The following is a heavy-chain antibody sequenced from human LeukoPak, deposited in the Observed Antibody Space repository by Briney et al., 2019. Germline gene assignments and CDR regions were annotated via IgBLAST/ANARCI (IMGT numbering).Heavy chain of an antibody. CDR2: ISWNSGSI. D-gene: IGHD2-8*01. Sequence: GRSLRLSCAASGFTFDDYAMHWVRQAPGKGLEWVSGISWNSGSIGYADSVKGRFTISRDNAKNSLYLQMNSLRAEDTALYYCAATSRMGYFDYWGQGTLVTVSS. CDR1: GFTFDDYA. V-gene: IGHV3-9*01. CDR3: AATSRMGYFDY. J-gene: IGHJ4*02.